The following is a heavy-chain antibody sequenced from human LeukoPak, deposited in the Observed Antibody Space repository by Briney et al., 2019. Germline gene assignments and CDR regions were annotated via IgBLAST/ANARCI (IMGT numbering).Heavy chain of an antibody. Sequence: GGSLRLSCAVSGFTVSTNYMSWVRQAPGKGLEWVSDIYSGGSTYYADSVKGRFTISRDNAKNSLYLQMNSLSAEDTVVYYCARDSYDYVWGSYLYYYYYMDVWGKGTTVTISS. D-gene: IGHD3-16*02. J-gene: IGHJ6*03. CDR2: IYSGGST. CDR3: ARDSYDYVWGSYLYYYYYMDV. V-gene: IGHV3-66*01. CDR1: GFTVSTNY.